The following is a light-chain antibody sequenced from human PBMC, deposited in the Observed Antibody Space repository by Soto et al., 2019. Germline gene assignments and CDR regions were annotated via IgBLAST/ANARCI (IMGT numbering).Light chain of an antibody. J-gene: IGLJ1*01. V-gene: IGLV2-23*02. Sequence: QSVLTQPASVSGSPGQSITISCTGTSSDVGSYKRVSWYQQHTGKSPKVMIYEVSERPSGVSNRFLGSKSGNTASLTISGLQAEDEADYYCCSYAGSSTYVFGTGTKVTVL. CDR2: EVS. CDR3: CSYAGSSTYV. CDR1: SSDVGSYKR.